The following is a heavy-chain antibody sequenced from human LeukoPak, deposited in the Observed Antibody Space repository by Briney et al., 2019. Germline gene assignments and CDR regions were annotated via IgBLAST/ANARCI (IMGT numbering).Heavy chain of an antibody. CDR3: ARRVVRGVTYYYYGMDV. Sequence: ASVKVSCKASGYTFTSYGISWVRQAPGQGLEWMGWISAYNGNTNYAQKLQGRVTMTTDTSTSTAYMELRSLRSDDTAVYYCARRVVRGVTYYYYGMDVWGQGTTVTVSS. D-gene: IGHD3-10*01. J-gene: IGHJ6*02. V-gene: IGHV1-18*01. CDR2: ISAYNGNT. CDR1: GYTFTSYG.